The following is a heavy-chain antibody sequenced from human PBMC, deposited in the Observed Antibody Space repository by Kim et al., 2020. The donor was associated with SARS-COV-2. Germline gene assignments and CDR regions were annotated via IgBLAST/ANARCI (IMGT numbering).Heavy chain of an antibody. J-gene: IGHJ6*01. V-gene: IGHV3-23*01. CDR1: GFTLSNYA. CDR2: ISVGGST. Sequence: GGSLRLSCAATGFTLSNYAMRWVRQAPGKGLDWVSFISVGGSTKYEESAMGRLSTLSENYTNNAHQQKNSSSAADKTTYYCAAGVEGKTSSRADYY. CDR3: AAGVEGKTSSRADYY. D-gene: IGHD2-2*01.